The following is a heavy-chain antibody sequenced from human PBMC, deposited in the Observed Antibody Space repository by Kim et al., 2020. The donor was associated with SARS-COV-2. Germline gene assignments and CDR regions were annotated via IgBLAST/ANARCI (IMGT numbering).Heavy chain of an antibody. CDR2: ISSSSSTI. CDR3: ASFPSPYGSGSYYAYYFDY. D-gene: IGHD3-10*01. CDR1: GFTFSSYS. V-gene: IGHV3-48*02. J-gene: IGHJ4*02. Sequence: GGSLRLSCAASGFTFSSYSMNWVRQAPGKGLEWVSYISSSSSTIYYADSVKGRFTISRDNAKNSLYLQMNSLRDEDTAVYYCASFPSPYGSGSYYAYYFDYWGQETLVTVSS.